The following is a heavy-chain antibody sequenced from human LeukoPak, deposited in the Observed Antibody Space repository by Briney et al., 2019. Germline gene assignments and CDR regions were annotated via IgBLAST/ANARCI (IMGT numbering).Heavy chain of an antibody. J-gene: IGHJ6*02. Sequence: ASVKVSCKASGYTFTSYGISWVRQAPGQGLEWMGWISAYNGNTNYAQKLQGRVTMTTDTSTSTAYMELRSLRSDDTAVYYCARDRCSGGSCYLSSFPRPQYGMDVWGQGTTVTVSS. D-gene: IGHD2-15*01. CDR1: GYTFTSYG. V-gene: IGHV1-18*01. CDR2: ISAYNGNT. CDR3: ARDRCSGGSCYLSSFPRPQYGMDV.